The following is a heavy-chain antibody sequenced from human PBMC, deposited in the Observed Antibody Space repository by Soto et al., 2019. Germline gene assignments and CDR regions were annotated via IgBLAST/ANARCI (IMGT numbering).Heavy chain of an antibody. D-gene: IGHD3-22*01. J-gene: IGHJ4*02. CDR3: ARSGPGGYIDY. CDR1: GDSVSSNNAA. Sequence: QTLSLPSAISGDSVSSNNAACNLIRHSPSRGLEWLGRTYYRSKWYNHYAVSVKSRITVNPDTSKNQFSLQLNSVTPEDTAVYYCARSGPGGYIDYWGQGTLVTVSS. CDR2: TYYRSKWYN. V-gene: IGHV6-1*01.